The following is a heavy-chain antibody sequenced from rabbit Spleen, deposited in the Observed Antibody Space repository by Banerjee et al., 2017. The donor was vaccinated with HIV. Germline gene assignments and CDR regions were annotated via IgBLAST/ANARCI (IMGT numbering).Heavy chain of an antibody. D-gene: IGHD4-2*01. Sequence: QSLEESGGDLVKPGASLTLTCKASGFDFSSNAMCWVRQAPGKGLEWIACIYGASGDTTDYASWAKGRFTISKTSSTTVTLQMPSLTAADTATYFCARDAGSDAYIDGVFNLWGPGTLVTVS. CDR2: IYGASGDTT. CDR3: ARDAGSDAYIDGVFNL. CDR1: GFDFSSNA. V-gene: IGHV1S40*01. J-gene: IGHJ4*01.